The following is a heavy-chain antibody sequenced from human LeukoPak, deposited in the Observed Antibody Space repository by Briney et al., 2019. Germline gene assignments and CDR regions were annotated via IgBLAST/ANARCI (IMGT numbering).Heavy chain of an antibody. V-gene: IGHV1-46*01. Sequence: ASVKLTCNSSGYTFTSYYIHLERHPPGQGHELMGIINISGGSTSYEQKFQGRVTMTRDMSTSTVYMEPSSLRSEDTAVYYCARTYYYDSSGYYWGAFDIWGQGTMVTVSS. J-gene: IGHJ3*02. CDR1: GYTFTSYY. CDR3: ARTYYYDSSGYYWGAFDI. D-gene: IGHD3-22*01. CDR2: INISGGST.